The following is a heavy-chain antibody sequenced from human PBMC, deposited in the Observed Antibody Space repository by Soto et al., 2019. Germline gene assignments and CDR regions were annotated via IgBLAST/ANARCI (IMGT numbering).Heavy chain of an antibody. CDR1: GGTFSSYA. CDR3: PRVRYYDSSGYYYFDY. D-gene: IGHD3-22*01. CDR2: IIPIFGTA. Sequence: QVQLVQSGAEVKKPGSSVKVSCKASGGTFSSYAISWVRQAPGQGLEWMGGIIPIFGTANYAQKFQGRVTITADESTSTADMELSSLRSEDTAVYYCPRVRYYDSSGYYYFDYWGQGTLVTVSS. J-gene: IGHJ4*02. V-gene: IGHV1-69*01.